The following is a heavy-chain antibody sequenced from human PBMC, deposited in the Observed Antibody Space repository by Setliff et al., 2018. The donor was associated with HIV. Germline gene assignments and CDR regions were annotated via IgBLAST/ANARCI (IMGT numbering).Heavy chain of an antibody. CDR3: ARDTSSSY. CDR1: GYSFSDYY. D-gene: IGHD2-2*01. V-gene: IGHV1-2*02. CDR2: ISPKYGGT. J-gene: IGHJ4*02. Sequence: ASVKVSCKASGYSFSDYYIHWVRQAPGHGFQWMGWISPKYGGTNYAQNFQGRVTMTRDTSISTAYMELSRLGSDDTAVYFCARDTSSSYWGQGTPVTVSS.